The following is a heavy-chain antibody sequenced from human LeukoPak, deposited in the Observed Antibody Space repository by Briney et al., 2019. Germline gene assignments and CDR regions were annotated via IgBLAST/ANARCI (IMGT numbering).Heavy chain of an antibody. Sequence: PSETLSLTCAVYGGSFSGYYWSWIRQPPGKGLEWIGEINHSGSTNYNPSLKSRVTISVDTSKNQFSLKLSSVTAADTAVYYCARGRTMVRGVIITRPGYFDYWGQGTLVTVSS. CDR2: INHSGST. CDR1: GGSFSGYY. D-gene: IGHD3-10*01. J-gene: IGHJ4*02. CDR3: ARGRTMVRGVIITRPGYFDY. V-gene: IGHV4-34*01.